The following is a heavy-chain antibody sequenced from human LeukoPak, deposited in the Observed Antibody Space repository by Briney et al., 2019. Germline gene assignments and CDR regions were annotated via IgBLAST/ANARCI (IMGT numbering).Heavy chain of an antibody. D-gene: IGHD3-22*01. J-gene: IGHJ4*02. CDR1: GFTFSSYG. CDR2: IWYDGSDK. CDR3: SIYDSSGSFAY. Sequence: GGSLRLSCAASGFTFSSYGMHWVRQAPGKGLEWVAVIWYDGSDKYYADSVKGRFTISRDNSKNTLYLQMSSLRAEDTAVYYCSIYDSSGSFAYWGQGTLVTVS. V-gene: IGHV3-33*01.